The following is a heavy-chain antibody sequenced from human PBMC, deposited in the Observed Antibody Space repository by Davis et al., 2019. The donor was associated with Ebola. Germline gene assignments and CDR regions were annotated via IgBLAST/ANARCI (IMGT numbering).Heavy chain of an antibody. CDR1: GFTFSGHA. CDR3: VREAPWPPCFDL. V-gene: IGHV3-23*01. D-gene: IGHD5-24*01. CDR2: ISPSGGST. J-gene: IGHJ2*01. Sequence: GESLKISCAASGFTFSGHAMNWVRQAPGKGLEWVSGISPSGGSTYYADSVKGRFTISRDNAKDSLYLQMNGLRAEDTALYYCVREAPWPPCFDLWGRGTLVSVSS.